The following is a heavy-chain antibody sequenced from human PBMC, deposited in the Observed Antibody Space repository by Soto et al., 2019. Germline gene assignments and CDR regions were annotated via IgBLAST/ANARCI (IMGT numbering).Heavy chain of an antibody. Sequence: GGSLRLSCAASGFTFSSYSMNWVRQAPGKGLEWVSYISSSSSTIYYADSVKGRFTISRDNAKNSLYLQMNSLRAEDTAVYYCARDQLLWFGELTDYWGQGTLVTVSS. CDR1: GFTFSSYS. V-gene: IGHV3-48*01. CDR2: ISSSSSTI. CDR3: ARDQLLWFGELTDY. J-gene: IGHJ4*02. D-gene: IGHD3-10*01.